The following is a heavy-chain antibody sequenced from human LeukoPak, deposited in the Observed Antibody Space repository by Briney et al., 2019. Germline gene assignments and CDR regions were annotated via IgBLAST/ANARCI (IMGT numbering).Heavy chain of an antibody. CDR2: INSDGSST. CDR3: ARVYSSGWYYVDY. V-gene: IGHV3-74*01. CDR1: GFTFSSYW. D-gene: IGHD6-19*01. Sequence: PGGSLRLSCAASGFTFSSYWMHWVRQAPGKGLVWVSRINSDGSSTSYADSVKGRFTISRDNAKNTLYLQMYSLRAEGTAVYYCARVYSSGWYYVDYSGQGTLVTVSS. J-gene: IGHJ4*02.